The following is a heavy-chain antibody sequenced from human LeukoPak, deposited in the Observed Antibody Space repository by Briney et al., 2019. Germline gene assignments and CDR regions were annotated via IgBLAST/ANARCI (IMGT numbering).Heavy chain of an antibody. Sequence: GGSLRLSCAASGFTVSSNYMSWVRQAPGKGLEWVSVIYSGGSTYYADSVKGQFTISRDNSKNTLYLQMTSLRAEDTAVYYCASVRDYYGSGRPMDVWGKGTTVTISS. CDR2: IYSGGST. D-gene: IGHD3-10*01. V-gene: IGHV3-53*01. J-gene: IGHJ6*04. CDR1: GFTVSSNY. CDR3: ASVRDYYGSGRPMDV.